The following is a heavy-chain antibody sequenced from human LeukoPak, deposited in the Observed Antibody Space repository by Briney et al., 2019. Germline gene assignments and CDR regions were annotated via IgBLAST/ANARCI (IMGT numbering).Heavy chain of an antibody. V-gene: IGHV3-23*01. J-gene: IGHJ4*02. CDR3: AKVAYTSDDY. CDR1: GFTFDNYA. D-gene: IGHD3-16*01. Sequence: PGGSLRLSCAASGFTFDNYAMTWVRQAPGKGLEWVSGISGSGDNTYYADSVKGRFTISRDNSKNTLYLQMNSLRVEDTAVYYCAKVAYTSDDYWGQGTLVTVSS. CDR2: ISGSGDNT.